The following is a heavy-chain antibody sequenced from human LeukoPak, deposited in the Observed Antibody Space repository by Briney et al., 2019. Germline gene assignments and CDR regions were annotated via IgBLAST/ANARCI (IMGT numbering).Heavy chain of an antibody. Sequence: GGSLRLSCAASGFTFSSYGMHWVRQAPGKGLEWVAVISYDGSNKYYADSVKGRFTISRDNSKNTLYLQMNSLRAEDTAVYYCARAVSRYDFWNYYYMDVWGKGTTVTVSS. CDR1: GFTFSSYG. D-gene: IGHD3-3*01. J-gene: IGHJ6*03. V-gene: IGHV3-30*03. CDR3: ARAVSRYDFWNYYYMDV. CDR2: ISYDGSNK.